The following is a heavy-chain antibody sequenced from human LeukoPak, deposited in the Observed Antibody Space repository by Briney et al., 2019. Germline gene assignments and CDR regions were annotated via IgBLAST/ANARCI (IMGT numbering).Heavy chain of an antibody. CDR2: IYYSGST. J-gene: IGHJ4*02. V-gene: IGHV4-31*03. CDR3: ARESPLRSVHI. CDR1: GGSISSGGYY. Sequence: SQTLSLTCTVSGGSISSGGYYWSWIRPHPGKGLEWIGYIYYSGSTYYNPSLKSRVTISVDTSKNQFSLKLSSVTAADTAVYYCARESPLRSVHIWGQGTLVTVSS. D-gene: IGHD4-17*01.